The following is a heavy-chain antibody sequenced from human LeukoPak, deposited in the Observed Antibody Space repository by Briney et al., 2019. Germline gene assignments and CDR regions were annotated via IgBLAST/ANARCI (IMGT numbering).Heavy chain of an antibody. CDR3: ARGSEWSSGVSDY. Sequence: GGSLRLSCAASGFIFSGYSMNWVRQAPGKGLEWVSSISGSSTYIYYADSVKGRFTISRDNAKNSLYLQMNSLRAEDTAVYYCARGSEWSSGVSDYWGQGTLVTVSS. D-gene: IGHD3-3*01. CDR1: GFIFSGYS. J-gene: IGHJ4*02. CDR2: ISGSSTYI. V-gene: IGHV3-21*01.